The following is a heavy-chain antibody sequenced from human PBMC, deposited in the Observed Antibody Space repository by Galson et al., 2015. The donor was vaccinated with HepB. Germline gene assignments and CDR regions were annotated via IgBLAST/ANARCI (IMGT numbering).Heavy chain of an antibody. CDR3: ASRYYYGSGSYRPYGMDV. D-gene: IGHD3-10*01. CDR1: GYSFTSYW. Sequence: QSGAEVKKPGESLRISCKGSGYSFTSYWISWVRQMPGKGLEWMGRIDPSDSYTNYSPSFQGHVTISADKSISTAYLQWSSLKASDTAMYYCASRYYYGSGSYRPYGMDVWGQGTTVTVSS. CDR2: IDPSDSYT. V-gene: IGHV5-10-1*01. J-gene: IGHJ6*02.